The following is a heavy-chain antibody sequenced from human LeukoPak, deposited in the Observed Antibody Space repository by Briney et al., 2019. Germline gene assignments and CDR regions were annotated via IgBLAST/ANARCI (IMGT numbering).Heavy chain of an antibody. V-gene: IGHV4-39*01. CDR1: GGSISSSSYY. J-gene: IGHJ4*02. D-gene: IGHD6-6*01. Sequence: SETPSLTCTVSGGSISSSSYYWGWIRQPPGKGLEWIGSIYYSGSTYYNPSLKSRVTISVDTSKNQFSLKLSSVTAADTAVYYCARRGVDSSSPLDYWGQGTLVTVSS. CDR3: ARRGVDSSSPLDY. CDR2: IYYSGST.